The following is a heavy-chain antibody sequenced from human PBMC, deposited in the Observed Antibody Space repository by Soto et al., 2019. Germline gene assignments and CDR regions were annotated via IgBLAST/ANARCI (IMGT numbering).Heavy chain of an antibody. J-gene: IGHJ4*02. D-gene: IGHD6-6*01. V-gene: IGHV3-30-3*01. CDR1: GFTFSSYA. CDR3: ARDKKRGIAARSWFFGY. Sequence: QVQLVESGGGVVQPGRSLRLSCAASGFTFSSYAMHWVRQAPGKGLEWVAVISYDGSNKYYADSVKGRFTISRDNSKNTLDLQMHSLRAEDTAVYYCARDKKRGIAARSWFFGYWGQGTLVTVSS. CDR2: ISYDGSNK.